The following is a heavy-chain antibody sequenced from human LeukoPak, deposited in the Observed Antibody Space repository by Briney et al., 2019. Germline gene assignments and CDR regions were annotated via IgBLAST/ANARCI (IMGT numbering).Heavy chain of an antibody. CDR2: INPNSGGT. V-gene: IGHV1-2*02. CDR3: ARDLDYDILGDY. D-gene: IGHD3-9*01. Sequence: ASVKVSCKASGYTFTGYYMHWVRQAPGQGLEWMGWINPNSGGTNYAQKFQGRVTMTRDTSISTAYMELSRLRSDDTAVHYCARDLDYDILGDYWGQGTLVTVSS. J-gene: IGHJ4*02. CDR1: GYTFTGYY.